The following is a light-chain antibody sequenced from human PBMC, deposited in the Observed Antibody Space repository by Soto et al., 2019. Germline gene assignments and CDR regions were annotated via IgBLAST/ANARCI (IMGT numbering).Light chain of an antibody. Sequence: EIVMNQSPAALSVSPGESATRSCRASQSVSSDLAWYQQKPGQAPRLLIYDASNRATGIPARFSGSGSGTDFTLTISSLEPEDFAVYYCQQRSNWPSITFGQGTRLEI. V-gene: IGKV3-11*01. CDR3: QQRSNWPSIT. CDR1: QSVSSD. CDR2: DAS. J-gene: IGKJ5*01.